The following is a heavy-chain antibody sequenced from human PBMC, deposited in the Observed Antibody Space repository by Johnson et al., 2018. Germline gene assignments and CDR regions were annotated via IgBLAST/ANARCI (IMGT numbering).Heavy chain of an antibody. CDR2: ISSSSSTI. CDR3: ARGGGSYDGRVAFDI. J-gene: IGHJ3*02. V-gene: IGHV3-48*01. CDR1: GFTFSSYS. Sequence: EVQLVESGGGLVQPGGSLRLSCAASGFTFSSYSMNWVRQAPGKGLEWVSYISSSSSTIYYADSVKGRFTISRDNAKNSLYLQMNSLRAEDTAVYYCARGGGSYDGRVAFDIWGQGTMVTVSS. D-gene: IGHD1-26*01.